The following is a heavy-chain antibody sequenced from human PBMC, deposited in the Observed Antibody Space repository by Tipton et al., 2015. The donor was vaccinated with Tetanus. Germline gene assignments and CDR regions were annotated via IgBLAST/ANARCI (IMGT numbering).Heavy chain of an antibody. V-gene: IGHV3-23*01. CDR2: ISNSGANT. CDR1: GFTFSTYA. D-gene: IGHD2-2*02. CDR3: AKDRGPILGEY. Sequence: SLRLSCAASGFTFSTYAMSWVRQAPGKGLEWVSTISNSGANTYYADSVRGRFTISRDDSKNTVNLQMNILSAEDTAIYFCAKDRGPILGEYWGQRVLVAVSS. J-gene: IGHJ4*02.